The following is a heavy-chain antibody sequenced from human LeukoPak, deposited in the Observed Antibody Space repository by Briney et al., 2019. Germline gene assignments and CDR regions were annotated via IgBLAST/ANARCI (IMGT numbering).Heavy chain of an antibody. J-gene: IGHJ4*02. CDR2: ISYDGSNK. CDR1: GFTFSSYG. D-gene: IGHD6-19*01. V-gene: IGHV3-30*18. CDR3: AKDFRGIAVAGHLDY. Sequence: PGRSLRLSCAASGFTFSSYGMHWVRQAPGKGLEWVAVISYDGSNKYYAGSVKGRFTISRENSKNTLYLQMNSLRAEDTAVYYCAKDFRGIAVAGHLDYWGQGTLVTVSP.